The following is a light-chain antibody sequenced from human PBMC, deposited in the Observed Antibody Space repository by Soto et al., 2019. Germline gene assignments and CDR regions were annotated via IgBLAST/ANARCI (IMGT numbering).Light chain of an antibody. V-gene: IGLV1-51*02. CDR2: ENN. J-gene: IGLJ2*01. CDR1: SSNIGNNY. Sequence: QSVLTQPPSVSAAPGQKVTISWSGSSSNIGNNYVSWYQQLPGTAPKLLIYENNKRPSGIPDRFSGSKSGTSATLGITGLQAGDEADYYCGTWDSSLSAVVFGGGTKVTVL. CDR3: GTWDSSLSAVV.